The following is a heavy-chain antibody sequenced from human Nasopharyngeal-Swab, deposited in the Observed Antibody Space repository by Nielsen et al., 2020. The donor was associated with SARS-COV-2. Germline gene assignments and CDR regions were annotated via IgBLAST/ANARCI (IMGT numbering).Heavy chain of an antibody. CDR1: GFTFSSYG. D-gene: IGHD3-10*01. V-gene: IGHV3-30*18. CDR2: ISYDGSNK. Sequence: GESLKISCAASGFTFSSYGMHWVRQAPGKGLEWVAVISYDGSNKYYADSVKGRFTISRDNSKNTLYLQMNSLRAEDTAVYYCAKDSNYYGSGVMGYFDYWGQGTLVTASS. J-gene: IGHJ4*02. CDR3: AKDSNYYGSGVMGYFDY.